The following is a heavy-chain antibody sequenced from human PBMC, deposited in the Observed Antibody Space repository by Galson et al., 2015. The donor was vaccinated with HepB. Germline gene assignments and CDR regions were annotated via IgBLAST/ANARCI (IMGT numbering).Heavy chain of an antibody. J-gene: IGHJ4*02. D-gene: IGHD2-15*01. CDR3: AKVWLIDPYCSGGSCYSGDVDY. V-gene: IGHV3-23*01. Sequence: SLRLSCAASGFTFSSYAMSWVRQAPGKGLEWVSAISGSGGSTYYADSVKGRFTISRDNSKNTLYLQMNSLRAEDTAVYYCAKVWLIDPYCSGGSCYSGDVDYWGQGTLVTVSS. CDR2: ISGSGGST. CDR1: GFTFSSYA.